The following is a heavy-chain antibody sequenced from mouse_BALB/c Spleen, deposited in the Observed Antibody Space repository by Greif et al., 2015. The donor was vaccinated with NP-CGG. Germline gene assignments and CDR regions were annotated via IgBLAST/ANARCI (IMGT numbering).Heavy chain of an antibody. Sequence: QVQLQQSGAELVKPGASVKLSCKASGYTFTSYYMYWVKQRPGQGLEWIGGINPSNGGTNFNEKFKSKATLTVDESSSTAYMQLSSLTSEDSAVYYCTRALWYWGQGALVTVSA. CDR3: TRALWY. V-gene: IGHV1S81*02. CDR2: INPSNGGT. J-gene: IGHJ3*01. CDR1: GYTFTSYY. D-gene: IGHD1-1*02.